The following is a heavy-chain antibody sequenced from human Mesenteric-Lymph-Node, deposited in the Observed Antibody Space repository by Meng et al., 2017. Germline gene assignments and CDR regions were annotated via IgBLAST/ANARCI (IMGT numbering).Heavy chain of an antibody. CDR2: IYNSGST. Sequence: QVQLQESGPGLVKPSQTLSLTCTVSGGSSSSSNYYWSWIRQPPGKGLEWSGHIYNSGSTYYNPSLKSRITISVDTSKNQFSLKLSSVTAADTAVYYWARGQKGYFDLWGRGTLVTVSS. V-gene: IGHV4-30-4*01. CDR1: GGSSSSSNYY. CDR3: ARGQKGYFDL. J-gene: IGHJ2*01.